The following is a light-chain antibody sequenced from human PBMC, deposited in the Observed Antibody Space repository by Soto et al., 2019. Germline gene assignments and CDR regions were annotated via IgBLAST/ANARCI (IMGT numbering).Light chain of an antibody. V-gene: IGLV1-44*01. J-gene: IGLJ2*01. CDR3: TAWDTRLTGHLV. CDR1: TSNIGSHS. CDR2: SND. Sequence: QSVLTQPPSASGAPGQTVTISCSGTTSNIGSHSVNWYRQLPGTAPKVVMFSNDERPSGVPDRFSGSKSGTSASLTITGLQSEDEVDYCCTAWDTRLTGHLVFGGGTKLTVL.